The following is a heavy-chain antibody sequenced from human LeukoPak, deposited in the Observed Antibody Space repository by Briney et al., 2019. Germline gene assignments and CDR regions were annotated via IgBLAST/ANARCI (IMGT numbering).Heavy chain of an antibody. CDR3: ARGPPNWGYDY. V-gene: IGHV1-8*01. CDR1: GYTFTSYD. D-gene: IGHD7-27*01. Sequence: ASVKVSCKASGYTFTSYDFNWVRQATGQRPEWMGWMSPNSGDTAYAQKFQDRVTMTRNTSISTAYMELSSLRSDDTAVYYCARGPPNWGYDYWGPGTLVTVSS. J-gene: IGHJ4*02. CDR2: MSPNSGDT.